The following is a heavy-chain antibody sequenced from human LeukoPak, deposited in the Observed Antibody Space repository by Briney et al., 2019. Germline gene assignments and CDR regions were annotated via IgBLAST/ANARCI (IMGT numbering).Heavy chain of an antibody. V-gene: IGHV4-59*01. CDR1: GGSISSYY. Sequence: PSETLSLTCTVSGGSISSYYWSWIRQPPGKGLEWIGYVYYSGSTNYNPSLKSRVTISVDTSKNQFSLKLRSVAAADTAVYFCARGLFSTRRESDYWGQGTLVTVSS. J-gene: IGHJ4*02. CDR2: VYYSGST. CDR3: ARGLFSTRRESDY. D-gene: IGHD2-2*01.